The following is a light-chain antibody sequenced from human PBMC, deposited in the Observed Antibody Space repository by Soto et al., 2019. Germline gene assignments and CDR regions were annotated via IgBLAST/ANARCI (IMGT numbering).Light chain of an antibody. CDR2: GVT. Sequence: QSVLAQPAFVTGSAGQSITISCTGTSSDIGGYNYVSWYQQHPGKAPKLMIYGVTNRPSGVSNRFSGSKSGNTASLTISGLQAEDEADYYCSSHTSSATLYVFGTGTKVTVL. CDR3: SSHTSSATLYV. CDR1: SSDIGGYNY. J-gene: IGLJ1*01. V-gene: IGLV2-14*01.